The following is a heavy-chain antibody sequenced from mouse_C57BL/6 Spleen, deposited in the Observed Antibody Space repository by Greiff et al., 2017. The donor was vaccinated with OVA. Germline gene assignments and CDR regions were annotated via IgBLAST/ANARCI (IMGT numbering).Heavy chain of an antibody. CDR2: INYDGSST. J-gene: IGHJ4*01. Sequence: DVHLVESEGGLVQPGSSMKLSCTASGFTFSDYYMAWVRQVPEKGLEWVANINYDGSSTYYLDSLKSRFIISRDNAKNILYLQMSSLKSEDTAEDYCARDGKNLYEENAMDYWGQGTSVTVSA. CDR1: GFTFSDYY. D-gene: IGHD2-3*01. CDR3: ARDGKNLYEENAMDY. V-gene: IGHV5-16*01.